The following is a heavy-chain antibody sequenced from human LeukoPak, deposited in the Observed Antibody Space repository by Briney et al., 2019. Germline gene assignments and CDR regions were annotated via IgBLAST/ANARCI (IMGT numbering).Heavy chain of an antibody. CDR2: INHSGST. D-gene: IGHD4-17*01. J-gene: IGHJ2*01. CDR1: GGSFSGYY. Sequence: SETLSLTCAVYGGSFSGYYWSWIRQPPGKGLEWIGEINHSGSTNYNPSLKSRVTISVDTSKNQFSLKLSSVTAADTAVHYCARGAERLRRFWYFDLWGRGTLVTVSS. CDR3: ARGAERLRRFWYFDL. V-gene: IGHV4-34*01.